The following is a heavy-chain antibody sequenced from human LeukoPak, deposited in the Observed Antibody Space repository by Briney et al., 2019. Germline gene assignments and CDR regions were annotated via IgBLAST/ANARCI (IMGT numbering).Heavy chain of an antibody. CDR1: GFTFSSYS. Sequence: GGSLRLSCAASGFTFSSYSMNWVRQAPGKGLEWVSSISSSSSYIYYADSVKGRFTISRDNTKNSLYLQMNSLRAEDTAVYYCARVKMATIGGGGLDYWGQGTLVTVSS. V-gene: IGHV3-21*01. CDR3: ARVKMATIGGGGLDY. CDR2: ISSSSSYI. D-gene: IGHD5-24*01. J-gene: IGHJ4*02.